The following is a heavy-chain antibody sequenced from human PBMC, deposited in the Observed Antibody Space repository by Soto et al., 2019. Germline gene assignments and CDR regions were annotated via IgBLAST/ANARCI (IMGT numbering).Heavy chain of an antibody. CDR1: GGSISSGGYY. CDR2: IYYSGST. Sequence: TLSLTCTVSGGSISSGGYYWSWIRQHPGKGLEWIGYIYYSGSTYYNPSLKSRVTISVDTSKNQFSLKLSSVTAADTAVYYCARVWRPDYNFDYWGQGTTVTVSS. J-gene: IGHJ4*02. D-gene: IGHD4-4*01. V-gene: IGHV4-31*03. CDR3: ARVWRPDYNFDY.